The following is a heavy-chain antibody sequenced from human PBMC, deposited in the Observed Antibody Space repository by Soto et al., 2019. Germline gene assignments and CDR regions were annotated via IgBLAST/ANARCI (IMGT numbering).Heavy chain of an antibody. V-gene: IGHV3-23*01. CDR3: AKAGYSFFFDY. J-gene: IGHJ4*02. CDR1: GFAFSSYA. D-gene: IGHD5-18*01. Sequence: GGSLRLSCAASGFAFSSYAMNWVRQAPGKGLEWVSGISGSGDDTHYADSVKGRFTISRDNSKNTLYLQMDNLRAEDTATYYCAKAGYSFFFDYWGQGTLVTVSS. CDR2: ISGSGDDT.